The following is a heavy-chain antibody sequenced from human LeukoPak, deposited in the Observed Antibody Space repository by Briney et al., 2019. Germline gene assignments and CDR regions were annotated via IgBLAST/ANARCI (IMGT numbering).Heavy chain of an antibody. Sequence: ASVKVSCKASGYTFTSYAMNWVRQAPGQGLEWMGWINTNTGNPTYAQGFTGRFVFSLDTSVSTAYLQNSSLKDEDTPVYYCARDGDIVVVPADIDYWGKGTLVTVSS. J-gene: IGHJ4*02. D-gene: IGHD2-2*01. CDR3: ARDGDIVVVPADIDY. CDR2: INTNTGNP. V-gene: IGHV7-4-1*02. CDR1: GYTFTSYA.